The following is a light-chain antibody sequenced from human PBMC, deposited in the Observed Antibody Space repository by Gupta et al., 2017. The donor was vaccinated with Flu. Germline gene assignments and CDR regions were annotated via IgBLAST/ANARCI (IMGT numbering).Light chain of an antibody. Sequence: DIQVTRSPSSLSASVGDRVTITCRASQDIRSDLGWYQQQPGKAPKRLIYSASYLQSGVPSRFSGAGSGTEFTLTISSLQPEDFGTYYCLQHNTFWTFGQGTKVEVK. V-gene: IGKV1-17*01. CDR3: LQHNTFWT. CDR2: SAS. CDR1: QDIRSD. J-gene: IGKJ1*01.